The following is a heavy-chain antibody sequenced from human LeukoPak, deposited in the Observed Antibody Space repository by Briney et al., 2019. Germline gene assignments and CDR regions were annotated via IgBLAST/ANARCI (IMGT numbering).Heavy chain of an antibody. D-gene: IGHD3-22*01. CDR3: ASYYYDSSGYYYDY. Sequence: ASVKVSCKASGYTFTGYYMHWVRQAPGQGLEWMGWINPNSGGTNHAQKFQGRVTMTRDTSISTAYMELSRLRSDDTAVYYCASYYYDSSGYYYDYWGQGTLVTVSS. CDR2: INPNSGGT. CDR1: GYTFTGYY. J-gene: IGHJ4*02. V-gene: IGHV1-2*02.